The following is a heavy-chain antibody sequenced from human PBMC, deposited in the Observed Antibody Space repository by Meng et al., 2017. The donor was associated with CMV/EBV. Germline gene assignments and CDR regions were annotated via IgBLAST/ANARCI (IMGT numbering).Heavy chain of an antibody. J-gene: IGHJ5*02. V-gene: IGHV6-1*02. CDR2: TYYRSKWYN. CDR1: GDSVSSNSAA. D-gene: IGHD2-15*01. CDR3: ARGCDCSGGSCYSVCGWFDP. Sequence: QEPLQQAGPGLVKPSQTLSLTCAISGDSVSSNSAAWNWIRQSPSRGLEWLGRTYYRSKWYNDYAVSVKSRITINPDTSKNQFSLQLNSVTPEDTAVYYCARGCDCSGGSCYSVCGWFDPWGQGTLVTVSS.